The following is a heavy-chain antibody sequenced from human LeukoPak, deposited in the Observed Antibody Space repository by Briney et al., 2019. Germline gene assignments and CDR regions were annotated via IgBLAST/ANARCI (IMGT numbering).Heavy chain of an antibody. CDR2: ISYDGSNK. J-gene: IGHJ3*02. D-gene: IGHD1-26*01. CDR3: ARDGGYPDAFDI. Sequence: VAVISYDGSNKYYADSVKGRFTISRDNSKNTLYLQMNSLRAEDTAVYYCARDGGYPDAFDIWGQGTMVTVSS. V-gene: IGHV3-30*01.